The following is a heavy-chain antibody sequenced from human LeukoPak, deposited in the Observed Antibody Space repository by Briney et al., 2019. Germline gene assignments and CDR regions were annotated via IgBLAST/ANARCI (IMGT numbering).Heavy chain of an antibody. Sequence: GGSLRPSCAASGFIFTNYFMSWVRQAPGKGLEWVSLISGSGGSTYYADSVKGRFTISRDNSKNTLYLQMNSLRAEDTAVYYCAKDLKNHIGYCSSTSCHTPFDYWGQGTLVTVSS. CDR2: ISGSGGST. CDR3: AKDLKNHIGYCSSTSCHTPFDY. J-gene: IGHJ4*02. D-gene: IGHD2-2*02. V-gene: IGHV3-23*01. CDR1: GFIFTNYF.